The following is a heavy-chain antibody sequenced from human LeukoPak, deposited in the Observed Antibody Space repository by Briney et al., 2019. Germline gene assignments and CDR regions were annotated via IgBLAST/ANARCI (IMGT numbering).Heavy chain of an antibody. CDR3: AREAITIFGVVRTQTTYGPHRFDP. D-gene: IGHD3-3*01. V-gene: IGHV1-18*01. CDR2: ISAYNGNT. Sequence: ASVTVSCKASGYTFTSYGISWVRQAPGQGLEWMGWISAYNGNTNYAQKLQGRVTMTTDTSTSTAYMELRSLRSDDTAVYYCAREAITIFGVVRTQTTYGPHRFDPWGQGTLVTVSS. J-gene: IGHJ5*02. CDR1: GYTFTSYG.